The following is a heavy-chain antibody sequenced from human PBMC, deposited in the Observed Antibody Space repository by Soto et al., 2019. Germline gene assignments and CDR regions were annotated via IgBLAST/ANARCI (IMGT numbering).Heavy chain of an antibody. J-gene: IGHJ5*02. Sequence: SETLSLTCAVSGGSISSSNWWSWVRQPPGKGLEWIGEIYHSGSTNYNPSLKSRVTISVDKSKNQFSLKLSSVTAADTAVYYCARGAWYCSGGSCYQNWFDPWGQGTLVTVSS. V-gene: IGHV4-4*02. D-gene: IGHD2-15*01. CDR3: ARGAWYCSGGSCYQNWFDP. CDR1: GGSISSSNW. CDR2: IYHSGST.